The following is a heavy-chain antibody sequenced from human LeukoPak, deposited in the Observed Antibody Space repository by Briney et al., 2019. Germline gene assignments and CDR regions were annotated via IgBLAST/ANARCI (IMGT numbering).Heavy chain of an antibody. CDR2: ISAYNGNT. J-gene: IGHJ6*03. V-gene: IGHV1-18*01. CDR1: GYTFTSYG. Sequence: GASVKVSCKASGYTFTSYGISWVRQAPGQGLEWMGRISAYNGNTNYAQKLQGRVTMTTDTSTSTAYMELRSLRSDDTAVYYCARDGWFGEYQTHNMDVWGKGTTVTISS. D-gene: IGHD3-10*01. CDR3: ARDGWFGEYQTHNMDV.